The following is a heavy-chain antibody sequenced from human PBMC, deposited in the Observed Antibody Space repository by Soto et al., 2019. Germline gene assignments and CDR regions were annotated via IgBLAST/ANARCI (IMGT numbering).Heavy chain of an antibody. V-gene: IGHV4-31*01. CDR3: ARGRLRVLGWLSDSPYFDY. CDR1: GGSIGSGGYS. J-gene: IGHJ4*02. CDR2: IYYSGST. D-gene: IGHD3-3*01. Sequence: PPETLSLPCTVSGGSIGSGGYSWGGIRQHPGKGLEWIGYIYYSGSTYYNPSLKSPVTISVDTSKNQFSLKLSSVTAADTAVYYCARGRLRVLGWLSDSPYFDYWGQGTLVTVSS.